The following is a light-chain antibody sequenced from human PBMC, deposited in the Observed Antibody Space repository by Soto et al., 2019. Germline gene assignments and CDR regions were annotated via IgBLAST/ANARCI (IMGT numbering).Light chain of an antibody. Sequence: QSVLTQPASVSGSPGQSITIACTGTSSDVGGYKYVSWYQQHPGKAPELIIYEVTNRPSGVSNRFSGSKSGNTASLTISGLRPEDEADYYCSSYTSSSTWVFGGGTKLTVL. V-gene: IGLV2-14*01. CDR3: SSYTSSSTWV. CDR2: EVT. CDR1: SSDVGGYKY. J-gene: IGLJ3*02.